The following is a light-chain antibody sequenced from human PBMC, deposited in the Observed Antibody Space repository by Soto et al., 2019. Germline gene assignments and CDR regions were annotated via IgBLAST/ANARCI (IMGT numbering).Light chain of an antibody. CDR3: QEYNKRWT. CDR2: GAS. V-gene: IGKV3-15*01. Sequence: EIVMTQSTATLSVSPGERLTLSCRASQSVNSNLAWYQQKPGQAPRLLIYGASTMATGIPARFSGRGSGTEFTLTISSLQAEDFAIYYCQEYNKRWTFGQGTKVAVK. CDR1: QSVNSN. J-gene: IGKJ1*01.